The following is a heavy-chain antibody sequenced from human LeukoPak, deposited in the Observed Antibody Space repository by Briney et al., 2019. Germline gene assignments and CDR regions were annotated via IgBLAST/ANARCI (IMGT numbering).Heavy chain of an antibody. Sequence: ASVKVSCKASGYTFTVYYIHWVRQAPGQGLEWMGWINPNSGGTHYAQKFQGRVTMTRDTSISTAYMELSRLRSDDTAVYYCARETDSSGYSPGYWGQGTLVTVSS. V-gene: IGHV1-2*02. CDR3: ARETDSSGYSPGY. CDR1: GYTFTVYY. CDR2: INPNSGGT. J-gene: IGHJ4*02. D-gene: IGHD3-22*01.